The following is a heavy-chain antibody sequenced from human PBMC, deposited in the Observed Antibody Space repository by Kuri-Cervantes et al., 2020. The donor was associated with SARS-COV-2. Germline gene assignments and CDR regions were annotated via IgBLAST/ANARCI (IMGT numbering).Heavy chain of an antibody. CDR2: ISAYNGNT. Sequence: ASVKVSCKASGYTFTSYGISWVRQAPGQGLEWMGWISAYNGNTNYAQKLQGRVTMTTDTSTSTAYMELRSLRSDDTAVYYCAAEAFTIFGVANVDVWGQGTTVTVSS. J-gene: IGHJ6*02. D-gene: IGHD3-3*01. V-gene: IGHV1-18*01. CDR1: GYTFTSYG. CDR3: AAEAFTIFGVANVDV.